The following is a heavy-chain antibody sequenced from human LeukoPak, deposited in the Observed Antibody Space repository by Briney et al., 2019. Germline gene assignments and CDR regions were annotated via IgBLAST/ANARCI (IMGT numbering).Heavy chain of an antibody. CDR3: ATVSRGLIDY. V-gene: IGHV1-18*01. J-gene: IGHJ4*02. Sequence: GASVKVSCKASGYTFTSYGISWVRQAPGQGLEWMGWVSAYNGNTNYAQKLQGRVTMTTDTSTSTAYMELRSLRSEDTAVYYCATVSRGLIDYWGQGTLVTVSS. CDR1: GYTFTSYG. CDR2: VSAYNGNT.